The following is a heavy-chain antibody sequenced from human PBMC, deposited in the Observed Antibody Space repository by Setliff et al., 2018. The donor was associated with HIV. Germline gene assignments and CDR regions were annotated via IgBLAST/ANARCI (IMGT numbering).Heavy chain of an antibody. D-gene: IGHD1-1*01. Sequence: SETLSLTCTVSGGSINNYCCSWIRQPPGKGLEWIGYFCYTGSSNYNRALKSRVTMSLDRSKSQFSLELNSVTAADTALYYCAREPNDGEPRNFDYWGQGTLVTVSS. V-gene: IGHV4-59*01. CDR2: FCYTGSS. J-gene: IGHJ4*02. CDR3: AREPNDGEPRNFDY. CDR1: GGSINNYC.